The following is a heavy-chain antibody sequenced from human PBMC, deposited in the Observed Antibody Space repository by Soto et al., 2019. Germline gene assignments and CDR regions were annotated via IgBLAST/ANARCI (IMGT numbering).Heavy chain of an antibody. CDR2: MNADSGDT. CDR1: GYTFTSYA. CDR3: ARAASNPDY. Sequence: QVQLVQSGAEVKKPGASVKVSCKASGYTFTSYAMYWVRQAPGQRLEGMGWMNADSGDTKYSQKFQGRVTITRDTSASTAYMELSSLTSEDTGGYYCARAASNPDYWGQETLVPFSS. V-gene: IGHV1-3*01. J-gene: IGHJ4*02.